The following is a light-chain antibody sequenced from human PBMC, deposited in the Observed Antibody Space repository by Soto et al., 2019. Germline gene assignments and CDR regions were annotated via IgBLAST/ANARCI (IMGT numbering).Light chain of an antibody. CDR3: NQRSNWPRS. CDR1: QRVTCSF. J-gene: IGKJ4*01. V-gene: IGKV3D-20*02. CDR2: RAS. Sequence: VLTQAPSSLSLSPGERATRSCRASQRVTCSFLAWYQQKPGQAPRLVIYRASIRPASIPDTFRGSGSGTDFTLTISSLQPEDFAVYCCNQRSNWPRSFGGGTRV.